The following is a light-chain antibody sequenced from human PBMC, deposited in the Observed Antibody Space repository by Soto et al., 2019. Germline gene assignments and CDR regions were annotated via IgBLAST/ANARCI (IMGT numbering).Light chain of an antibody. V-gene: IGLV2-14*03. CDR3: SSYTSSSTRV. CDR2: DVS. CDR1: SSDVGGYNF. Sequence: QSALTQPASVSGSPGQSITISCTGTSSDVGGYNFVSWYQHHPGKAPKLIVYDVSNRPSEISYRFSGSKSGNTASLTISGLQAEDEADYYCSSYTSSSTRVFGGGTKLTVL. J-gene: IGLJ2*01.